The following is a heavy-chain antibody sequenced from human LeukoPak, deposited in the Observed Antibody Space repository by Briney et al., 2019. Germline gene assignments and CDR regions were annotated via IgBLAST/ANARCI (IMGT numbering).Heavy chain of an antibody. CDR1: GGTFSSYA. V-gene: IGHV1-69*13. J-gene: IGHJ3*02. CDR3: GFGCSSTSCYDAFDI. Sequence: GASVKVSCKASGGTFSSYAISWVRQAPGQGLEWMGGIIPIFGTANYAQKFQGRVTITADESTSTAYMELSSLRSEDTAVYYCGFGCSSTSCYDAFDIWGQGTMVTVSS. D-gene: IGHD2-2*01. CDR2: IIPIFGTA.